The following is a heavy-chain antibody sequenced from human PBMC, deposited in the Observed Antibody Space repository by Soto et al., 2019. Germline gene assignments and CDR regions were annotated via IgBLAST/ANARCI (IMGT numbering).Heavy chain of an antibody. D-gene: IGHD3-10*01. CDR2: ISGSGGST. J-gene: IGHJ4*02. Sequence: GGSLRLSCAASGFTFSSYAMSWVRQAPGKGLEWVSAISGSGGSTYYADSVKGRFTISRDNSKNTLYLQMNSLRAEDTAVYYCAKAIWFGELHLFAFDYWGQGTLVTVSS. CDR1: GFTFSSYA. CDR3: AKAIWFGELHLFAFDY. V-gene: IGHV3-23*01.